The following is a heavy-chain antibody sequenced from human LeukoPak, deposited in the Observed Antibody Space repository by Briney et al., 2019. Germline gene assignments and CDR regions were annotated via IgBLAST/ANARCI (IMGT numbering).Heavy chain of an antibody. J-gene: IGHJ6*03. CDR1: GFTFSSYG. V-gene: IGHV3-30*02. D-gene: IGHD3-22*01. CDR2: IRYDGSNK. CDR3: AREIRSYYYDSSGYSNYYYMDV. Sequence: GGSLRLSCAASGFTFSSYGMHWVRQAPGKGLEWVAFIRYDGSNKYYADSVKGRFTISRDNSKNTLYLQMNSLRAEDTAVYYCAREIRSYYYDSSGYSNYYYMDVWGKGTTVTVSS.